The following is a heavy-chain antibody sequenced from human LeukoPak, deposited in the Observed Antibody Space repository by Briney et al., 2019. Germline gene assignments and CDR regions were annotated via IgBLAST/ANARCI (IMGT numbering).Heavy chain of an antibody. CDR3: ARGAFDI. CDR2: ISYDGSNK. V-gene: IGHV3-30-3*01. Sequence: GGSLRLSCAASGFTFSSYAMHWVREAPGKGLEWVAVISYDGSNKYYADSVKGRFTISRDNSKNTLYLQMNSLRAEDTAVYYCARGAFDIWGQGTMVTVSS. CDR1: GFTFSSYA. J-gene: IGHJ3*02.